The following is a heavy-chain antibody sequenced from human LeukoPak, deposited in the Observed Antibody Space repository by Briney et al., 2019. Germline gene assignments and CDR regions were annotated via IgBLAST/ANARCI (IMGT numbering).Heavy chain of an antibody. CDR2: IYDSGST. V-gene: IGHV4-39*01. D-gene: IGHD2-2*01. Sequence: ASETLSLTCTVSGGSIRSSYYYWGWIRQPPGKGLEWIGSIYDSGSTYYNPSLKSRVTISVDTSKNQFSLKLNSVTAADTAVYYCARLPTTIRGLDVWGQGTTVTVSS. J-gene: IGHJ6*02. CDR1: GGSIRSSYYY. CDR3: ARLPTTIRGLDV.